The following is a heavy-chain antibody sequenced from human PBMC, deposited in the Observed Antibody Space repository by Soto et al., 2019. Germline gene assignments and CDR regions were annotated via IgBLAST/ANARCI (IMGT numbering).Heavy chain of an antibody. Sequence: ASVKVSCKGSGYSFPGYNIHWVRQAPGQGLEWMGRIVANTGDTKYAQKFQGRVTMTRDTSINTAYLELSTLRSDDTAVYYCAREIVGLDITVVPNPTNWFDPWGQGTLVTVSS. V-gene: IGHV1-2*02. CDR3: AREIVGLDITVVPNPTNWFDP. J-gene: IGHJ5*02. CDR2: IVANTGDT. CDR1: GYSFPGYN. D-gene: IGHD2-21*01.